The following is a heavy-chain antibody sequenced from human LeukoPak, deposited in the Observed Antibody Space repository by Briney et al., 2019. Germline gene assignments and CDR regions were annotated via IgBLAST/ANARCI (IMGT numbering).Heavy chain of an antibody. CDR3: ASDHTAMVTLDY. CDR2: IIPVFGTA. J-gene: IGHJ4*02. D-gene: IGHD5-18*01. V-gene: IGHV1-69*05. CDR1: GGTFSSYA. Sequence: SVKVSCKASGGTFSSYAISWVRQAPGQGLEWMGRIIPVFGTANYAQKFQGRVTITTDESTSTAYMELSSLRSEDTAVYYCASDHTAMVTLDYWGQGTLVTVSS.